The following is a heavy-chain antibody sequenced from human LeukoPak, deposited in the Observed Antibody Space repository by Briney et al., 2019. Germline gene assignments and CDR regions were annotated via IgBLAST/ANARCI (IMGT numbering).Heavy chain of an antibody. D-gene: IGHD3-16*02. J-gene: IGHJ4*02. CDR3: ARSGYVWGSYRLDY. Sequence: GASVKVSCEASGYTFTGYYMHWVRQAPGQGLEWMGRINPNSGGTNYAQKFQGRVTMTRDTSISTAYMELSRLRSDDTAVYYCARSGYVWGSYRLDYWGQGTLVTVSS. CDR2: INPNSGGT. V-gene: IGHV1-2*06. CDR1: GYTFTGYY.